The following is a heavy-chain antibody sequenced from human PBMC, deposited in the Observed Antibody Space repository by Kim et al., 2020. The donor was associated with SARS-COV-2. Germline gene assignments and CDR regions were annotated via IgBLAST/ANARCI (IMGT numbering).Heavy chain of an antibody. D-gene: IGHD6-13*01. J-gene: IGHJ4*02. Sequence: DSVKGRFNISRDTAKNKLYLQMNSLRAEDTAVYYCAKRLSYSSTWYYFDYWGQGTLVTVSS. V-gene: IGHV3-23*01. CDR3: AKRLSYSSTWYYFDY.